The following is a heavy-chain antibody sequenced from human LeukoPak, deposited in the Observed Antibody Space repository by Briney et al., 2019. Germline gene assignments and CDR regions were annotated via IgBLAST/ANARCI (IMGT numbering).Heavy chain of an antibody. J-gene: IGHJ6*03. V-gene: IGHV1-8*01. CDR1: GYTVTSYD. D-gene: IGHD2-2*01. CDR2: MNPNSGNT. CDR3: ARDGDIVVVSYYMDV. Sequence: ASVKVSCKASGYTVTSYDINWVRQATGQGLEWMGWMNPNSGNTGYAQKFQGRVTMTRNTSISTAYMELSSLRSEDTAVYYCARDGDIVVVSYYMDVWGKGTTVTVSS.